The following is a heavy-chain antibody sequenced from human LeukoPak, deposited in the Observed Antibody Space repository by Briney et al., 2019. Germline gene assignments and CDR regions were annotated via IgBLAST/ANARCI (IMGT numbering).Heavy chain of an antibody. Sequence: ASVKVSCKVSGYTLTELSMHWVRQAPGKGLEWMGGFDPEDGETIYAQKFQGRVTMTEDTSTDTAYMELSSLRSEDTAVYYCATDVAPIVGATGYFDYWGQGTLVTVSS. CDR2: FDPEDGET. CDR3: ATDVAPIVGATGYFDY. CDR1: GYTLTELS. J-gene: IGHJ4*02. D-gene: IGHD1-26*01. V-gene: IGHV1-24*01.